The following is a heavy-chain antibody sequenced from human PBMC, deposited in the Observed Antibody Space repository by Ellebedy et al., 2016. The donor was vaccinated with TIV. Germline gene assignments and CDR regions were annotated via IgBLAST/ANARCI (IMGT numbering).Heavy chain of an antibody. CDR2: ISASGADT. Sequence: GESLKISCAASGFTFSNFAMTWVRQAPGKGLDYVSAISASGADTYYADSVKGRFTISRDNSKNTLYLQVNSLRAEDTAVYYCTKCRNRGDYGDYYSEYWGQGTLVTVSS. CDR3: TKCRNRGDYGDYYSEY. J-gene: IGHJ4*02. CDR1: GFTFSNFA. V-gene: IGHV3-23*01. D-gene: IGHD4-17*01.